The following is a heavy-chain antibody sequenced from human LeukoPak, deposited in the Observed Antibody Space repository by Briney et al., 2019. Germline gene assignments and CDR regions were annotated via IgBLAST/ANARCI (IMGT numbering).Heavy chain of an antibody. V-gene: IGHV3-30-3*01. CDR1: GFTFSSYA. CDR3: ARSYGNSPLYYFDY. CDR2: ISYDGSNK. J-gene: IGHJ4*02. Sequence: GGSLRLSCAASGFTFSSYAMHWVRQAPGKGREGVAVISYDGSNKYYADSVKGRFTISRDNSKNTLYLQMNSLRAEDTAVYYCARSYGNSPLYYFDYWGQGTLVTVSS. D-gene: IGHD4-11*01.